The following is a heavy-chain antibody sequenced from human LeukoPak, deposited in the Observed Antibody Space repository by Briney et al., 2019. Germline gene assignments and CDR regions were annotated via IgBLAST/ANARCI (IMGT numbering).Heavy chain of an antibody. V-gene: IGHV3-7*05. D-gene: IGHD6-13*01. CDR1: GFTFIDYW. CDR3: AREGILAGRDH. Sequence: PGGSLRLSCTASGFTFIDYWMSWVRQAPGKGLEWVANIKQDGSEKYYVDSVKGRFTISRDNAKNSLYLQMNSLRAEDTAVYFCAREGILAGRDHWGQGTLVTVSS. J-gene: IGHJ4*02. CDR2: IKQDGSEK.